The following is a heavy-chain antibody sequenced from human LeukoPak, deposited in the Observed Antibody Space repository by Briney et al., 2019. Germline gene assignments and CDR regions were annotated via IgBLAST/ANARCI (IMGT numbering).Heavy chain of an antibody. CDR3: ARLPPRVHSSSSYAFDI. J-gene: IGHJ3*02. V-gene: IGHV4-4*07. D-gene: IGHD6-6*01. CDR1: GDSLMSYY. Sequence: SETLSLTCTVSGDSLMSYYWSWVRQPAGKGLEWIGRIYVTGSPVYSPSLRSRVTISVDTSKNQFSLKLSSVTAADTAVYYCARLPPRVHSSSSYAFDIWGQGTMVTVSS. CDR2: IYVTGSP.